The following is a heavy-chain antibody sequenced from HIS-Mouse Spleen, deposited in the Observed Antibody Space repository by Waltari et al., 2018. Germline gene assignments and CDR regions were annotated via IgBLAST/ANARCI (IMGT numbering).Heavy chain of an antibody. CDR1: GGSISSSSYY. CDR2: IYYSGST. CDR3: ARDGLGPYWYFDL. J-gene: IGHJ2*01. D-gene: IGHD7-27*01. V-gene: IGHV4-39*07. Sequence: QLQLQESGPGLVKPSETLSLTCTVSGGSISSSSYYWGWIRQPPGKGLEWFGRIYYSGSTYYNPSLKSRVTISVDTSKNQFSLKLSSVTAADTAVYYCARDGLGPYWYFDLWGRGTLVTVSS.